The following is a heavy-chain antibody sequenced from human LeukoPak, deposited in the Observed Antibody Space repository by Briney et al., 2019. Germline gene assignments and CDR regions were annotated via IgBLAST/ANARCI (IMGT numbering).Heavy chain of an antibody. Sequence: SVKVSCKASGGTFSSYAISWVRQAPGQGLEWMGGIIPIFGTANYAQKLQGRVTMTTDTSTSTAYMELRSLRSDDTAVYYCARDGGYYYDSSGYYYWGQGTLVTVSS. CDR3: ARDGGYYYDSSGYYY. CDR2: IIPIFGTA. J-gene: IGHJ4*02. V-gene: IGHV1-69*05. D-gene: IGHD3-22*01. CDR1: GGTFSSYA.